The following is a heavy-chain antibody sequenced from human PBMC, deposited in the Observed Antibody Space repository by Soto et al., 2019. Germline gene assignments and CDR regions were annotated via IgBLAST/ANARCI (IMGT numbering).Heavy chain of an antibody. CDR2: IKPDGREK. D-gene: IGHD3-16*01. V-gene: IGHV3-7*03. CDR1: GFSFNSYW. CDR3: AGDGVRNGAYNGWLDP. J-gene: IGHJ5*02. Sequence: EVQLVESGGGLVQPGGSLRLSCAASGFSFNSYWMTWVHQAPGKGLEWVANIKPDGREKYYVASVKGRFTISRDNGKNLLYLQMDSLTPDDTAVYYCAGDGVRNGAYNGWLDPWGQGTLVTVSS.